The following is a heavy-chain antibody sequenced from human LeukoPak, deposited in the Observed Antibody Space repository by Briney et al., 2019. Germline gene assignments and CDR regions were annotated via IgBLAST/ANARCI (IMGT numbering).Heavy chain of an antibody. V-gene: IGHV1-46*01. D-gene: IGHD2-15*01. CDR1: GYTFTIYY. J-gene: IGHJ4*02. CDR3: ARADIVVVVAARRMYYFDY. CDR2: INPSGDTT. Sequence: ASVKVSYKASGYTFTIYYMHWVRQAPGQRLEWMGMINPSGDTTSYPQKFQGRVTMTRDTSTSTVYMELSSLRSEATAVYYCARADIVVVVAARRMYYFDYWGQGTLVTVSS.